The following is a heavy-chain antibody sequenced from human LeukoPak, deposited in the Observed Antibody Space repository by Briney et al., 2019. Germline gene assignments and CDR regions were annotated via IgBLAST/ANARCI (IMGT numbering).Heavy chain of an antibody. V-gene: IGHV4-59*10. D-gene: IGHD6-13*01. CDR1: GGSFSGYY. CDR2: IYTSGST. J-gene: IGHJ3*01. CDR3: ARRPTAGLRTFDF. Sequence: SETLSLTCAVYGGSFSGYYWNWIRQPAGKGLEWIGRIYTSGSTNYNPSLKSRVTISLNTSKNQFSLKLTSVTAADTAMYYCARRPTAGLRTFDFWGQGTMVTVSS.